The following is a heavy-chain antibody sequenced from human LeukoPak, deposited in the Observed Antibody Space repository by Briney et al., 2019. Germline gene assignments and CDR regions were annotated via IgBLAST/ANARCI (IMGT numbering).Heavy chain of an antibody. Sequence: SETLSLTCTVSGGSITNYYWSWIRQSPGKRLEWIGYISSSGNTNYNAALKGRVTISVDTYKNHFALILSSVTAADTAVYYCARGPPDSQWLVWYYFDYWGQGTLVTVSS. CDR3: ARGPPDSQWLVWYYFDY. CDR1: GGSITNYY. D-gene: IGHD6-19*01. V-gene: IGHV4-59*01. J-gene: IGHJ4*02. CDR2: ISSSGNT.